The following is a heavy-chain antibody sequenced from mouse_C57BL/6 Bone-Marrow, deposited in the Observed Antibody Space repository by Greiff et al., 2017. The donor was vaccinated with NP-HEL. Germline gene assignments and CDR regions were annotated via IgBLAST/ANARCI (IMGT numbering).Heavy chain of an antibody. J-gene: IGHJ3*01. CDR1: GYTFTSYW. V-gene: IGHV1-52*01. CDR2: IDPSDSET. Sequence: VQLQQSGAELVRPGSSVKLSCKASGYTFTSYWMHWVKQRPIQGLEWIGNIDPSDSETHYNQKFKDKATLTVDKSSSTAYMQLSSLTSEDSAVYYCARGRQLKFADWGQGTLVTVSA. D-gene: IGHD3-2*02. CDR3: ARGRQLKFAD.